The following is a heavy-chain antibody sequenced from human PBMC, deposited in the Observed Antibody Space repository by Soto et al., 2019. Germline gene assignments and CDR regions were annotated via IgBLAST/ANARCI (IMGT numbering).Heavy chain of an antibody. V-gene: IGHV1-8*01. D-gene: IGHD3-3*01. J-gene: IGHJ5*02. CDR3: ARGLYTIFGVAYFWFDP. Sequence: ASVKVSCKASGYTRTSYDINWVRQATGQGLEWMGWMNPNSGNTGYAQKFQGRVTMTRNTSISTAYMELSSLRSEDTAVYYCARGLYTIFGVAYFWFDPWGQGTLVTVSS. CDR1: GYTRTSYD. CDR2: MNPNSGNT.